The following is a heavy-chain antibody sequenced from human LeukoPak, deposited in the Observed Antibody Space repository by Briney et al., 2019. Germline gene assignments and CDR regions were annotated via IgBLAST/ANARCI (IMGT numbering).Heavy chain of an antibody. Sequence: GGSLRLSCAASGFTFSDYYMSWIRQAPGKGLEWVSYISSSGSTIYYADSVKGRFTISRDNAKNSLYLQMNSLRAEDTAVYYCAKDSGYSYDYYYYYGMDVWGQGTTVTVSS. J-gene: IGHJ6*02. CDR1: GFTFSDYY. CDR3: AKDSGYSYDYYYYYGMDV. V-gene: IGHV3-11*01. CDR2: ISSSGSTI. D-gene: IGHD5-18*01.